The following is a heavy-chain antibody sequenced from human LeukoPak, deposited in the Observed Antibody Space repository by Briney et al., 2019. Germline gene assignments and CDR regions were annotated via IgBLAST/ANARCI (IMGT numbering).Heavy chain of an antibody. CDR1: GGSFSGYY. D-gene: IGHD6-19*01. J-gene: IGHJ5*02. Sequence: PSETLSLTCAVYGGSFSGYYWSWIRQPPRKGLEWIGEINHSGSTNYNPSLKSRVTISVDTSKNQFSLKLSSVTAADTAVYYCARRGSGMDFDPWGQGTLVTVSS. CDR2: INHSGST. CDR3: ARRGSGMDFDP. V-gene: IGHV4-34*01.